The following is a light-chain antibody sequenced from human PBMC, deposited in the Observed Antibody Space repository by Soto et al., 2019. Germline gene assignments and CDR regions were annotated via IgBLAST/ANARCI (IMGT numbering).Light chain of an antibody. CDR3: AAWDDSRNWV. J-gene: IGLJ3*02. V-gene: IGLV1-44*01. CDR2: SNH. Sequence: QSVLTQPPSASGTPGQTVTISCSGSSSNIGGNTANWYQQLPGTAPKLIIYSNHHRRSGVPDRFSGSKSGTSASLTNSGLQSEDEADYYCAAWDDSRNWVFGGGTKLTVL. CDR1: SSNIGGNT.